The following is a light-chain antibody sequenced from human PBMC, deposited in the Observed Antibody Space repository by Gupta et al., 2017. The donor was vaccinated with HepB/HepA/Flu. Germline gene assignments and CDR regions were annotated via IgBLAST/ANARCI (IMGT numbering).Light chain of an antibody. CDR1: SSDVGSFSL. CDR2: EVN. CDR3: SSYAGHSTVV. Sequence: QSALPQPAPVSGSPGQSIPLSCPGTSSDVGSFSLVSWYQPHPSKAPKLLIFEVNKRPSGGSRRFSGSKSGNTAALTIYGRQAEDESDYCCSSYAGHSTVVFGGGTQLTVL. V-gene: IGLV2-23*02. J-gene: IGLJ2*01.